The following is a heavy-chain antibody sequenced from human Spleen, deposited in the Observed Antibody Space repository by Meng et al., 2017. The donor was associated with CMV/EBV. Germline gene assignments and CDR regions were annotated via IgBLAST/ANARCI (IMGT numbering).Heavy chain of an antibody. J-gene: IGHJ6*02. CDR2: INHTGRT. V-gene: IGHV4-34*01. Sequence: SETLSLTCAVYGGSFSGFCWTWIRQPPGKGLEWIGEINHTGRTNYNPSLKSRVAISVDTSKSQFSLRLSSVTAADRAIYYCVRGRATRNYYYYYGMDVWGQGTTVTVSS. CDR1: GGSFSGFC. CDR3: VRGRATRNYYYYYGMDV. D-gene: IGHD6-6*01.